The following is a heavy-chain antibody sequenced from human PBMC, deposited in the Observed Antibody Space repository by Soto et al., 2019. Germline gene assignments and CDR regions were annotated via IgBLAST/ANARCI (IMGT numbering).Heavy chain of an antibody. CDR1: GYSFSSYG. Sequence: ASVKVSCKASGYSFSSYGISWVRQAPGQGLEWMGWISAYNGNTNYVEKFQGRVAMTTDTSTSTAYLEVRSLRSDDAAVYFCAXDPPITGSLRGTPLMAVWGQGTTVTVSS. CDR2: ISAYNGNT. V-gene: IGHV1-18*04. D-gene: IGHD1-20*01. J-gene: IGHJ6*02. CDR3: AXDPPITGSLRGTPLMAV.